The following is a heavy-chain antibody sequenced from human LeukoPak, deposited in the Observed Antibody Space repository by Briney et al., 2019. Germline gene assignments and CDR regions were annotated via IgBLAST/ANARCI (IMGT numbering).Heavy chain of an antibody. CDR2: ISAYNGNT. D-gene: IGHD6-6*01. V-gene: IGHV1-18*01. Sequence: SVKVSCKASGGTFTSYGISWVRQAPGQGLEWMGWISAYNGNTNYAQKLQGRVTMTTDTSTSTAYMELRSLRSDDTAVYYCARFFSSSSWYYYYYMDVWGKGTTVTVSS. CDR1: GGTFTSYG. CDR3: ARFFSSSSWYYYYYMDV. J-gene: IGHJ6*03.